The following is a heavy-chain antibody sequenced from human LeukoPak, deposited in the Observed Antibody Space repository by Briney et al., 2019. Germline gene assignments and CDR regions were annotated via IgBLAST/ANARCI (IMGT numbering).Heavy chain of an antibody. J-gene: IGHJ6*02. V-gene: IGHV1-18*01. CDR3: ARHELVFRGDSGMDV. Sequence: ASVKVSCKASRYTFTSDGISWVRQAPGHGLEWMGWISGYNGKTNYAQKLQGRVTMTTDTSTSTAYMELRSLRSDDAAVYYCARHELVFRGDSGMDVWGQGTTVTVSS. CDR1: RYTFTSDG. CDR2: ISGYNGKT. D-gene: IGHD1-26*01.